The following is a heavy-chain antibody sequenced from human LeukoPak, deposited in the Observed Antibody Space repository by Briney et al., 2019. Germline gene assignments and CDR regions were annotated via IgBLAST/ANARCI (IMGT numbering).Heavy chain of an antibody. D-gene: IGHD2-2*02. J-gene: IGHJ5*02. Sequence: GASVKVSCKASGYTFTGYYMHWVRQAPGQGLEWMGRINPNSGNTGYAQKFQGRVTITRNTSISTAYMELSSLRSEDTAVYYCARGPYCSSTSCYNPAVFDPWGQGTLVTVSS. V-gene: IGHV1-8*03. CDR3: ARGPYCSSTSCYNPAVFDP. CDR2: INPNSGNT. CDR1: GYTFTGYY.